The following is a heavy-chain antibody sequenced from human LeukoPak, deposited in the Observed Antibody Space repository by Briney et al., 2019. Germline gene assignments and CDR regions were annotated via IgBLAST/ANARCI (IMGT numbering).Heavy chain of an antibody. V-gene: IGHV3-30-3*01. J-gene: IGHJ5*02. CDR3: ARGTKTGYSSTAARGFDP. Sequence: GGSLRLSCAASGFTFSSYAMHWVRQAPGKGLEWVAVISYDGSNKYYADSVKGRFTISRDNSKNTLYLQMHSLRAEDTAVYYCARGTKTGYSSTAARGFDPWGQGTLVTVSS. CDR1: GFTFSSYA. D-gene: IGHD6-13*01. CDR2: ISYDGSNK.